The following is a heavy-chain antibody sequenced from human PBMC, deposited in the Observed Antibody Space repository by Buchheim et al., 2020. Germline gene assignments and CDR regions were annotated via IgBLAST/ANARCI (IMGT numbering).Heavy chain of an antibody. CDR3: ARDRIPDYYGSGSAAGMDV. Sequence: QVQLQETGPGLVKPSQTLSLTCTVSGGSISSGDYYWSWIRQPPGKGLEWIGYIYYSGSTYYNPSLKSRVTISVDTSKNQFSLKLSSVTAADTAVYYCARDRIPDYYGSGSAAGMDVWGQGTT. V-gene: IGHV4-30-4*01. CDR2: IYYSGST. CDR1: GGSISSGDYY. J-gene: IGHJ6*02. D-gene: IGHD3-10*01.